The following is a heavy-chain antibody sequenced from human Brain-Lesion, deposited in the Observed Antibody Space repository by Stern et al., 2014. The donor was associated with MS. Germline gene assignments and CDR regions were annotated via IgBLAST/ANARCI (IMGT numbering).Heavy chain of an antibody. V-gene: IGHV4-39*01. Sequence: QLVESGPGLVKPSETLSLTCTVAGGSVSSTSYAWAWIRQPPGKGLEWIGTIYYSGNTYYSPSLQSRLTISLDTPKNQFSRQLRSVTAADTAVYYCAGEEDIRYCSGGSCTGNWFDPWGQGTLVTVSS. CDR3: AGEEDIRYCSGGSCTGNWFDP. J-gene: IGHJ5*02. D-gene: IGHD2-15*01. CDR2: IYYSGNT. CDR1: GGSVSSTSYA.